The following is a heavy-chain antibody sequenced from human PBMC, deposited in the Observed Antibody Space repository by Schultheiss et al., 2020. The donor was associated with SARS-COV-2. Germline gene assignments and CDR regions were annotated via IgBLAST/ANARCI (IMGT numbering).Heavy chain of an antibody. Sequence: SVKVSCKASGGTFSSYAISWVRQAPGQGLEWMGGIIPIFGTANYAQKFQGRVTITADESTSTAYMELSSLRSEDTAVYYCASSSGLRVSLGYYGMDVWGQGTTVTVSS. J-gene: IGHJ6*02. CDR1: GGTFSSYA. CDR2: IIPIFGTA. D-gene: IGHD4-17*01. V-gene: IGHV1-69*13. CDR3: ASSSGLRVSLGYYGMDV.